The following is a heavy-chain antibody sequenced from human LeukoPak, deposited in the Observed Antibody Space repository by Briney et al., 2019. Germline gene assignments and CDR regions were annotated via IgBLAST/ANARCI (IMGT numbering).Heavy chain of an antibody. V-gene: IGHV4-39*01. J-gene: IGHJ6*03. Sequence: SETLSLTCTVSGGSISSSSYYWGWIRQAPGKGLEWIGSIYHSGSTHYNPSLKSRVTISVDTSKNQFSLNLSSVTAADTAVYYCARVGVGGPYYYMDVWGKGTTVTVSS. CDR1: GGSISSSSYY. CDR2: IYHSGST. D-gene: IGHD1-26*01. CDR3: ARVGVGGPYYYMDV.